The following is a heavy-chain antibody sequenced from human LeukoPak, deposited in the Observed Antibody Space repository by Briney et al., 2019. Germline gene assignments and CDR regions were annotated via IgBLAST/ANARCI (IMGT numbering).Heavy chain of an antibody. CDR3: ARATGCSSTSCYNWFDP. D-gene: IGHD2-2*01. J-gene: IGHJ5*02. Sequence: SETLSLTCTVSGGSISSYYWSWIRQPAGKGLEWIGRIYTSGSTNYNPSLKSRVTTSVDSSKNQFSLKLSSVTAADTAVYYCARATGCSSTSCYNWFDPWGQGTLVTVSS. CDR2: IYTSGST. CDR1: GGSISSYY. V-gene: IGHV4-4*07.